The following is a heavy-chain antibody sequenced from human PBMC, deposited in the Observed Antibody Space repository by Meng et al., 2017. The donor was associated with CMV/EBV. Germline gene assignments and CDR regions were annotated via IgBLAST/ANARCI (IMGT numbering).Heavy chain of an antibody. CDR1: GGSISSGDYY. CDR2: IYYSGTT. Sequence: QAQAPGSGPGLGKPSQTLSLTCSVSGGSISSGDYYWSWIRQPPGKGLEWIGYIYYSGTTYYNPSLESRVTVSVDTSKNQFSLNLSSVTAADTAVYYCARLSGSGTTSTGYHYAFDSWGQGTLVTVSS. V-gene: IGHV4-30-4*08. J-gene: IGHJ4*02. CDR3: ARLSGSGTTSTGYHYAFDS. D-gene: IGHD3-22*01.